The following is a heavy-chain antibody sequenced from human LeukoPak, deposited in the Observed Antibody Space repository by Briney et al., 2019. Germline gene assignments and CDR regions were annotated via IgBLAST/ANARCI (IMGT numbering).Heavy chain of an antibody. CDR3: ARESGYSYGFDY. D-gene: IGHD5-18*01. V-gene: IGHV3-21*01. CDR2: ISSRSSYK. J-gene: IGHJ4*02. CDR1: RFTFSSYS. Sequence: PGGSLRLSCAASRFTFSSYSMNWIRQAPGKGLEWVSAISSRSSYKYYADSVKGRFTVSRDNAKNSLYLQMNSLRAEDTAVYYCARESGYSYGFDYWGQGTLVTVSS.